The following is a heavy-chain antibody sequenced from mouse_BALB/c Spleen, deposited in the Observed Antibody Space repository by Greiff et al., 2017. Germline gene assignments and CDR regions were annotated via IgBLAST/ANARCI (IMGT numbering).Heavy chain of an antibody. J-gene: IGHJ2*01. V-gene: IGHV7-3*02. CDR2: IRNKANGYTT. Sequence: EVKLVESGGGLVQPGGSLRLSCATSGFTFTDYYMSWVRQPPGKALEWLGFIRNKANGYTTEYSASVKGRFTISRDNSQSILYLQMNTLRAEDSATYYCARVSYYRYFDYWGQGTTLTVSS. D-gene: IGHD2-14*01. CDR3: ARVSYYRYFDY. CDR1: GFTFTDYY.